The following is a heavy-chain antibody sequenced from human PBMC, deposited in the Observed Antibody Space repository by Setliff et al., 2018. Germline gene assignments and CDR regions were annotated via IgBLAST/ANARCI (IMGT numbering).Heavy chain of an antibody. J-gene: IGHJ4*02. Sequence: HPGGSLRLSCAASGFTFSSYWMSWVRQAPGKGLEWVANIKQDGSEKYYVDSVKGRFTISRDNVKNSLYLQMNSLRAEDTAVYYCARDRGSGSYFLRYFDYWGQGTLVTVSS. V-gene: IGHV3-7*01. CDR1: GFTFSSYW. CDR3: ARDRGSGSYFLRYFDY. CDR2: IKQDGSEK. D-gene: IGHD1-26*01.